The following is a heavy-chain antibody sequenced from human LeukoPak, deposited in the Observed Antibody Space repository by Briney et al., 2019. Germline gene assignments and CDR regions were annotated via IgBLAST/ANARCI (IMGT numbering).Heavy chain of an antibody. D-gene: IGHD6-19*01. CDR3: TRDPIAVAGTAIDY. Sequence: GPLRLSCTASGFTFGDYAMSWVRQAPGKGLEWVGFIRSKAYGGTTEYAASVKGRFTISRDDSKSIAYLQMNSLKTEDTAVYYCTRDPIAVAGTAIDYWGQGTLVTVSS. CDR1: GFTFGDYA. J-gene: IGHJ4*02. CDR2: IRSKAYGGTT. V-gene: IGHV3-49*04.